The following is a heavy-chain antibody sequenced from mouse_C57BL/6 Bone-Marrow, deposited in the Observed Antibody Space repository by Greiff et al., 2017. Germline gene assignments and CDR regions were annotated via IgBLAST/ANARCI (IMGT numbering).Heavy chain of an antibody. Sequence: QVQLKQSGPGLVQPSQSLSITCPVSGFSLTSYGVHWVRQSPGKGLEWLGVIWRGGSTDYNAAFMSRLSITKDNSKSQVFCKMNSLQADDTAIYYCAKTELGRALYAMDYWGQGTSVTVSS. V-gene: IGHV2-5*01. D-gene: IGHD4-1*01. CDR2: IWRGGST. J-gene: IGHJ4*01. CDR3: AKTELGRALYAMDY. CDR1: GFSLTSYG.